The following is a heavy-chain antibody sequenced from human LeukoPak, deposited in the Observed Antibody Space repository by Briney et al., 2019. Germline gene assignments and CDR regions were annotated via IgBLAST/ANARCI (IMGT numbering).Heavy chain of an antibody. V-gene: IGHV3-33*01. CDR2: IWYDGSNK. CDR3: AGDYGEYYYGMDV. CDR1: GFAFSSYG. D-gene: IGHD4-17*01. Sequence: GGSLRLSCAASGFAFSSYGMHWVRQAPGKGLEWVAVIWYDGSNKCYADSVKGRFTISRDNSKNTLYLQMNSLRAEDTAVYYCAGDYGEYYYGMDVWGQGTTVTVSS. J-gene: IGHJ6*02.